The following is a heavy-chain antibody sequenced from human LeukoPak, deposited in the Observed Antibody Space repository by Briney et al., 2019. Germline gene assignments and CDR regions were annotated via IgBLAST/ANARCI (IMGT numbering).Heavy chain of an antibody. D-gene: IGHD4-17*01. J-gene: IGHJ6*02. CDR3: AREYGDYGRLYYYGMDV. Sequence: GRSLRLSCAASGFTFNSHSMNWVRQAPGKGLEWVSSISTSSNNIYYADSVKGRFTISRDNAKSSLYLQMNSLRAEDTAVYYCAREYGDYGRLYYYGMDVWGQGTTVTVSS. V-gene: IGHV3-21*01. CDR2: ISTSSNNI. CDR1: GFTFNSHS.